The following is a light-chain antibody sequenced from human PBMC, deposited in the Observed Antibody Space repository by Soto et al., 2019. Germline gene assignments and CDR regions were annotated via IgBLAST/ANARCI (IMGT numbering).Light chain of an antibody. CDR2: DAS. CDR1: HSINNW. J-gene: IGKJ2*03. CDR3: QQYGYC. V-gene: IGKV1-5*01. Sequence: DIHMTQSPSTLSASVGDRVTITCRARHSINNWLAWYQQKPGKAPKLLIYDASSLESGVPPRFSGSGSGTEFTLTISSLQPDDFATYYCQQYGYCFGQGTKLEIK.